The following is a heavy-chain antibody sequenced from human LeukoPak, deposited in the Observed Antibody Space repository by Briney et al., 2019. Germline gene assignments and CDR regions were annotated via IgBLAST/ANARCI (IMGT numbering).Heavy chain of an antibody. CDR2: ISYSGFS. V-gene: IGHV4-39*07. D-gene: IGHD3-22*01. CDR3: ARDRYYYDSSARYFDY. J-gene: IGHJ4*02. CDR1: GGSISTSRYF. Sequence: SETLSLTCTVSGGSISTSRYFWGWVRQPPGKGLDWIGSISYSGFSHYNPSLKSRVTISIDKSKNQFSLNLSSVTAADTAVYDCARDRYYYDSSARYFDYWGQGTLVTVSS.